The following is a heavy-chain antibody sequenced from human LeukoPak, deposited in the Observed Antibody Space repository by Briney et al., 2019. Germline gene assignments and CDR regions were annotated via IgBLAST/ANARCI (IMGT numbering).Heavy chain of an antibody. CDR3: ARGKGSSSWFGDFDY. V-gene: IGHV4-61*05. CDR1: GGSISSSSYY. D-gene: IGHD6-13*01. J-gene: IGHJ4*02. CDR2: IYYSGST. Sequence: SETLSLTCTVSGGSISSSSYYWGWIRQPPGKGLEWIGYIYYSGSTNYNPSLKSRITISVDTSKNQFSLKLTSVTAADTAVYYCARGKGSSSWFGDFDYWGQGTLVTVSS.